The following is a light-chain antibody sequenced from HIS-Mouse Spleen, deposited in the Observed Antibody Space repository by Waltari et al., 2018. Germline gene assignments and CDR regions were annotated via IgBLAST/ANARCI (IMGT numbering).Light chain of an antibody. CDR2: AAS. V-gene: IGKV1-9*01. CDR1: QGISSY. CDR3: QQLNSYPPT. Sequence: DIQLTQSPSFLSASVGDRVTITCRASQGISSYLAWYQQKPGKAPKLLIYAASTLQSGVPSRFNGSGSGTEFTLTINSLQHEDFATYYCQQLNSYPPTFGQGTKVEIK. J-gene: IGKJ1*01.